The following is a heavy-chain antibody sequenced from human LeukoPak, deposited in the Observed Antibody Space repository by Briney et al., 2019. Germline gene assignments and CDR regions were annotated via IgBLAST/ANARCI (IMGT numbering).Heavy chain of an antibody. CDR2: ISSSSSYI. Sequence: GGSLRLSCAASGFTFSSYSMNWVRQAPGKGLEWVSSISSSSSYIYYADSVKGRFTISRDNAKNSLYLQMNSLRAGDTAVYYCAGDVRGYANNFDYWGQGTLVTVSS. CDR1: GFTFSSYS. J-gene: IGHJ4*02. V-gene: IGHV3-21*01. D-gene: IGHD3-22*01. CDR3: AGDVRGYANNFDY.